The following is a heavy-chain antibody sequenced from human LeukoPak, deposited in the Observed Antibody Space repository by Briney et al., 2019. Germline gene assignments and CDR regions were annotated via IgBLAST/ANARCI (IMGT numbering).Heavy chain of an antibody. Sequence: SQTLSLTCTVSGGSISSGDYYWSWIRQPPGKGLEWIGYIYYSGSTYYNPSLKSRVTISVDTSKNQFSLKLSFVTAADTAVYYCARGRVVPAADYYYYGMDVWGKGTTATVSS. CDR3: ARGRVVPAADYYYYGMDV. CDR2: IYYSGST. J-gene: IGHJ6*04. CDR1: GGSISSGDYY. D-gene: IGHD2-2*01. V-gene: IGHV4-30-4*01.